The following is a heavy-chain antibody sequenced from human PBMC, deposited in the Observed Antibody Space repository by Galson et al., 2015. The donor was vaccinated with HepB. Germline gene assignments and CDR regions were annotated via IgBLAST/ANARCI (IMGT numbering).Heavy chain of an antibody. D-gene: IGHD4-17*01. V-gene: IGHV1-69*13. CDR3: ARAIGDLDAFDI. J-gene: IGHJ3*02. CDR1: GGTFSSYA. CDR2: IIPIFGTA. Sequence: SVKVSCKASGGTFSSYAISWVRQAPGQGLEWMGGIIPIFGTANYAQKFQGRVTITADESTSTAYMELSSLRSEDTAVYYCARAIGDLDAFDIWGQGTMVTVSS.